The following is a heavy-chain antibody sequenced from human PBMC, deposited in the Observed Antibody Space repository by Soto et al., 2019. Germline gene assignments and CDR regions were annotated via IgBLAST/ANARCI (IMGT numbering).Heavy chain of an antibody. D-gene: IGHD3-22*01. J-gene: IGHJ5*02. V-gene: IGHV4-39*01. CDR2: IYNSGNT. CDR3: ARRGYDNSGRLLGFDP. Sequence: QLQLQESGPGLVKPSETLSLTCTVSGGSISSSSYCWGWIRQPPGKGLEWIGSIYNSGNTHYNPSLHARVPISDDTSKYQFSLNLSSVTAVDTAVYYCARRGYDNSGRLLGFDPWGQGTLVTVSS. CDR1: GGSISSSSYC.